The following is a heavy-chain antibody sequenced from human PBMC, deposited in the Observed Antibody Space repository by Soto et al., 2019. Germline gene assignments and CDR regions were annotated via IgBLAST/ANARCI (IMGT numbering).Heavy chain of an antibody. CDR2: RYYTGSD. Sequence: QVQLQQSGPGLVKPSQTLSLSCSVSNGSISSDGYYWTWVRQHPGKGLEWIGYRYYTGSDYYNPSLNGRVSISVHTAENKFYLTLTSVTAADTAVYYCARGFRTTAGWFDAWGQGALVTVSS. CDR3: ARGFRTTAGWFDA. V-gene: IGHV4-31*03. CDR1: NGSISSDGYY. D-gene: IGHD6-13*01. J-gene: IGHJ5*02.